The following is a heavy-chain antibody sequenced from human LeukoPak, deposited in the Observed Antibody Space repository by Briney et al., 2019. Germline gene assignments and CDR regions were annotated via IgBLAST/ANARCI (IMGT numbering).Heavy chain of an antibody. J-gene: IGHJ4*02. CDR3: ARDYGGSSPFDY. CDR1: GFTFSSYE. D-gene: IGHD4-23*01. CDR2: ISSSDSTI. V-gene: IGHV3-48*03. Sequence: SGGSLRLSCAASGFTFSSYEMHWVRQAPGKGLEWVSYISSSDSTIYYADSVKGRFTTSRDNAKNSLYLQMNSLRAEDTAVYYCARDYGGSSPFDYWGQGTLVTVSS.